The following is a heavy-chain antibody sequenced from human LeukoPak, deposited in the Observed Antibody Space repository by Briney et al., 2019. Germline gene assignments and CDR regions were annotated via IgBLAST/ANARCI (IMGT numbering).Heavy chain of an antibody. CDR1: GYSFTSYG. Sequence: TGESLKISCKGSGYSFTSYGISWVRQAPGQGLEWMGWISAYNGNTNYAQKLQGRVTMTTDTSTSTAHMELRSLRSDDTAVYYCARGDSPIAVAATDYWGQGTLVTVSS. CDR3: ARGDSPIAVAATDY. V-gene: IGHV1-18*01. CDR2: ISAYNGNT. D-gene: IGHD6-19*01. J-gene: IGHJ4*02.